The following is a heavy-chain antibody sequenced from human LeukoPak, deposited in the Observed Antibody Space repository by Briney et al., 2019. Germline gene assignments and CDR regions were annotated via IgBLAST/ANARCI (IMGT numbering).Heavy chain of an antibody. Sequence: GGSLRLSCSASGFNFTSYAMNWVRQAPGKGLEWVSSITTGSSYIYYADSVRGRFSVSRDNAKNSLYLEMNSLRAEDTAVYYCARVEATTARSYYYYYMDVWGKGTTVTVSS. CDR2: ITTGSSYI. J-gene: IGHJ6*03. CDR3: ARVEATTARSYYYYYMDV. CDR1: GFNFTSYA. V-gene: IGHV3-21*06. D-gene: IGHD1-1*01.